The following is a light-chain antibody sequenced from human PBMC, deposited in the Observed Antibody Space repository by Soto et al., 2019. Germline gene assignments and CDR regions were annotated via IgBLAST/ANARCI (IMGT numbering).Light chain of an antibody. CDR2: DAS. Sequence: EILLTQSPATLSLSPGEAATLSCRATRSVSSYLAWYQQKPGQAPRLLIYDASSRPTDIPARFSGSGSGTDFTLTISSLEPEDFAHYYCQQRSNWPITFGQGTRLEIK. J-gene: IGKJ5*01. V-gene: IGKV3-11*01. CDR3: QQRSNWPIT. CDR1: RSVSSY.